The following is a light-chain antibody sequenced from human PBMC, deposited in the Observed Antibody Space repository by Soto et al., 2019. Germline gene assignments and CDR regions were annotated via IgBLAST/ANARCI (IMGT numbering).Light chain of an antibody. Sequence: QSALTQPASVSGSPGQSITISCTGTSSDVGGYNFVSCYQQYPGKAPKVIIYEVSNRPSGVSHRFSGSKSGNTASLTISGLQAEDEADYYCNSYTSSSARVFGGGTKLTVL. J-gene: IGLJ3*02. CDR1: SSDVGGYNF. V-gene: IGLV2-14*01. CDR3: NSYTSSSARV. CDR2: EVS.